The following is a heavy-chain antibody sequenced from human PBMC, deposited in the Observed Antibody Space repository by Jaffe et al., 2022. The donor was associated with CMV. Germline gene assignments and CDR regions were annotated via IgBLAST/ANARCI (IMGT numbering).Heavy chain of an antibody. J-gene: IGHJ6*02. CDR3: ARQFCPNGICYSPYYYSGMDV. CDR2: IYPGDSDT. Sequence: EVQLVQSGAEVKKPGESLNISCKASGYKFTTYWIGWVRQMPGKGLEWMGIIYPGDSDTRYSPSFQGQVTISADKSISTAYLQWSSLKASDTAMYYCARQFCPNGICYSPYYYSGMDVWGQGTTVTVSS. CDR1: GYKFTTYW. D-gene: IGHD2-8*01. V-gene: IGHV5-51*01.